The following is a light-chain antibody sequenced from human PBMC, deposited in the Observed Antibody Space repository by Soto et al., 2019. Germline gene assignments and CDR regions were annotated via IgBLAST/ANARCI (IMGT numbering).Light chain of an antibody. V-gene: IGKV3-15*01. CDR2: GAS. J-gene: IGKJ1*01. CDR3: QQYNNWPLWT. CDR1: QSVGSN. Sequence: ERVMTQSPATLSVSPGERATLSCRASQSVGSNLAWYQQKPGQAPRLLIYGASTRATGIPARFSGSGSGTEFTLTISSLQSEDFAVYYCQQYNNWPLWTFGHGTKVEIK.